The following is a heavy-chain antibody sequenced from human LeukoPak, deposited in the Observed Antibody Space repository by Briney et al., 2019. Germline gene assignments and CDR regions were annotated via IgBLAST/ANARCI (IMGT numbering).Heavy chain of an antibody. CDR1: GFTFSTYW. CDR3: ARQRGYCSGGSCYPHPFDY. CDR2: INHSGST. J-gene: IGHJ4*02. D-gene: IGHD2-15*01. V-gene: IGHV4-34*01. Sequence: GSLRLSCSASGFTFSTYWMSWIRQPPGKGLEWIGEINHSGSTNYNPSLKSRVTISVDTSKNQFSLKLSSVTAADTAVYYCARQRGYCSGGSCYPHPFDYWGQGTLVTVSS.